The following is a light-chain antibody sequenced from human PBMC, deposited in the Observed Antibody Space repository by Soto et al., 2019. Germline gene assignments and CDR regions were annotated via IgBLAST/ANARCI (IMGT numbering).Light chain of an antibody. Sequence: QSALTQPASVSGSPGQSITISCTGSSSDVGGYNYVSWFQQHPGKAPKLMVYDVSNRPSGVSNRFSGSKSGNTASLTISGLQAEDEADYHCSSYTSTSSSYVFGTGNKLTVL. V-gene: IGLV2-14*01. CDR2: DVS. CDR1: SSDVGGYNY. CDR3: SSYTSTSSSYV. J-gene: IGLJ1*01.